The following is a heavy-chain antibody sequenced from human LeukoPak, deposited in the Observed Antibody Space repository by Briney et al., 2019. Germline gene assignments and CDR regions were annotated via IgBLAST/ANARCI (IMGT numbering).Heavy chain of an antibody. CDR3: ARHVRSGYNFLDY. J-gene: IGHJ4*02. D-gene: IGHD5-24*01. V-gene: IGHV4-59*08. Sequence: PSETLSLTCTVSGGSMSNYYWSWIRQPPGKGLEWIGYIYFSGSSNYNPSLKSRVTMSVDTSKNQFSLKLSSATAADTAVYYCARHVRSGYNFLDYWGQGNLVTVSS. CDR1: GGSMSNYY. CDR2: IYFSGSS.